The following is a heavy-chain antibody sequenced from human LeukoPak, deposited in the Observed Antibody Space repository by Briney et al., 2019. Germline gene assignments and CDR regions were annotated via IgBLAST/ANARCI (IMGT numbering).Heavy chain of an antibody. CDR3: ARDMSVGGNRDWFDP. CDR1: GGSISSYY. CDR2: IYYSGST. V-gene: IGHV4-59*01. J-gene: IGHJ5*02. D-gene: IGHD4-23*01. Sequence: SETLSLTCTVSGGSISSYYWSWIRQPPGKVLEWIGYIYYSGSTNYNPSLKSRVTISVDTSKNQFSLKLSSVTAADTAVYYCARDMSVGGNRDWFDPWGQGTLVTVSS.